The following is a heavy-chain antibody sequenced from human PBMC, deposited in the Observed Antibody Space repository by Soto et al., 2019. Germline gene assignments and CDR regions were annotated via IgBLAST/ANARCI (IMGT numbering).Heavy chain of an antibody. CDR1: GFTVSSNY. Sequence: VGSLRLSCAASGFTVSSNYMSWVRQAPGKGLEWVSVIYSGGSTYYADSVKGRFTISRDNSKNTLYLQMNSLRDEDTAVYYCAKDRGDPAAGYYYYGLDVWGQGTTVTVSS. CDR2: IYSGGST. CDR3: AKDRGDPAAGYYYYGLDV. J-gene: IGHJ6*02. V-gene: IGHV3-66*01. D-gene: IGHD6-13*01.